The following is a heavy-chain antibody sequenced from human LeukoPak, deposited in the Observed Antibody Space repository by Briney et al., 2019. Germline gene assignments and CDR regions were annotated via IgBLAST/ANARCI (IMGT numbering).Heavy chain of an antibody. J-gene: IGHJ5*01. CDR1: GGSISSGGYY. D-gene: IGHD3-3*01. CDR3: ARVRRSLNWFDS. V-gene: IGHV4-31*03. CDR2: IYYSGIT. Sequence: SETLSLTCIVSGGSISSGGYYWSWIRQHPGKGLEWIGYIYYSGITHYNPSLKSRVTTLVDTSKNQFSLKLSSVTDADTAVYYCARVRRSLNWFDSWGQGTLVTVSS.